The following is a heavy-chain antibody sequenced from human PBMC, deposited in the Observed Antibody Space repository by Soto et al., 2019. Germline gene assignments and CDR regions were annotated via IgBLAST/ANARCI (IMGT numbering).Heavy chain of an antibody. V-gene: IGHV2-5*02. Sequence: ITLKDPGLTLGKPTQTLTLPSPFSGFSLRNRGGGVGWILQPPGKALEWLALIYWDDDKRYSPSLKSRLTITKDTSKNQVVLTMTNMDPVDTATYYCAHLTTGGFYFDYWGQGTLVTVSS. CDR3: AHLTTGGFYFDY. CDR1: GFSLRNRGGG. CDR2: IYWDDDK. D-gene: IGHD4-17*01. J-gene: IGHJ4*02.